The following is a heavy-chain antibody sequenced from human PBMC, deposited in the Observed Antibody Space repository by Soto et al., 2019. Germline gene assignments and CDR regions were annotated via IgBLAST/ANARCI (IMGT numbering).Heavy chain of an antibody. D-gene: IGHD2-2*02. J-gene: IGHJ3*02. CDR1: GFTFSSYA. V-gene: IGHV3-23*01. CDR3: AKEHQLRYRLSDAFDI. Sequence: GGSLRLSCAASGFTFSSYAMSWVRQAPGKGLEWVSAISGSGGSTYYADSVKGRFTISRDNSKNTLYLQMNSLRAEDTAVYYCAKEHQLRYRLSDAFDIWGQGTMVTVSS. CDR2: ISGSGGST.